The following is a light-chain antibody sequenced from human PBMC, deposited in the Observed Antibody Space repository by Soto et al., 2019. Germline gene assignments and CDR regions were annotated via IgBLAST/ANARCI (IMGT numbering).Light chain of an antibody. CDR3: QQYDNSVWT. J-gene: IGKJ1*01. CDR1: PSVSSSY. V-gene: IGKV3-20*01. Sequence: EILLTPSRGTMSLSPGSRDTLSCRASPSVSSSYLAWYQQKPGQAPRLLIYGASRRATGIPDRFSGSGSGTDFTLTIRRLEPEDLAVYYCQQYDNSVWTFGQGTKVDIK. CDR2: GAS.